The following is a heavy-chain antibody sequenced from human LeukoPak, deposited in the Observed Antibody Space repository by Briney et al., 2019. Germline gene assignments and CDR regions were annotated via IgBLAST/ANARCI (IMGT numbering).Heavy chain of an antibody. V-gene: IGHV3-23*01. CDR3: AKGAFGIIIGNLEY. Sequence: GGSLRLSCAASGFIFSNFAMTWVRQAPGKGLEWVSGTSGSVDPTFYADSVKGRFTISRDNSKNMLYLQMNNLRDEDSAIYYCAKGAFGIIIGNLEYWGRGTLVTVSS. CDR2: TSGSVDPT. CDR1: GFIFSNFA. J-gene: IGHJ4*02. D-gene: IGHD3-3*01.